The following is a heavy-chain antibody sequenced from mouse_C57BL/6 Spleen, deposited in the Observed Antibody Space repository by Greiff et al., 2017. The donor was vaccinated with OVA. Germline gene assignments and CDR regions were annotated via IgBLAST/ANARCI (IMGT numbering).Heavy chain of an antibody. Sequence: EVQRVESGTVLARPGASVKMSCKTSGYTFTSYWMHWVKQRPGQGLEWIGAIYPGNSDTSYNQKFKGKAKLTAVTSASTAYMELSSLTNEDSAVYYCTRNYYGSSSYYFDYRGQGTTLTVSS. D-gene: IGHD1-1*01. CDR2: IYPGNSDT. CDR3: TRNYYGSSSYYFDY. J-gene: IGHJ2*01. CDR1: GYTFTSYW. V-gene: IGHV1-5*01.